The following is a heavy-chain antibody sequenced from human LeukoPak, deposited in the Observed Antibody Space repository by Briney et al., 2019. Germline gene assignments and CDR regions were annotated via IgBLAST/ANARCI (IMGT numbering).Heavy chain of an antibody. J-gene: IGHJ4*02. D-gene: IGHD4-17*01. CDR1: GFTFRTYA. CDR3: ARDHDYGDYRPDY. V-gene: IGHV3-30-3*01. CDR2: ISYDGSNK. Sequence: PGRSLRLSCAASGFTFRTYAMHWLRQAPGKGLEWVAVISYDGSNKYYAESVKGRFTISRDNSKNTLYLQMNSLRADDAAVYYCARDHDYGDYRPDYWGQGTLVTVPS.